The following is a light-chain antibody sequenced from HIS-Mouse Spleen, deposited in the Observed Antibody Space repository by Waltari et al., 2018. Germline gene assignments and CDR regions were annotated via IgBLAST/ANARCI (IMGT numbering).Light chain of an antibody. CDR1: NSGSKS. V-gene: IGLV3-21*03. CDR2: EDS. CDR3: QVWDSSSDHVV. J-gene: IGLJ2*01. Sequence: SYVLTQPPSVSVAPGKTARTTCGGTNSGSKSVHWYQQKPGQAPVLVVYEDSDRPSGIPERFSGPNPGNPATLTISRVEAGDEADYYCQVWDSSSDHVVFGGGTKLTVL.